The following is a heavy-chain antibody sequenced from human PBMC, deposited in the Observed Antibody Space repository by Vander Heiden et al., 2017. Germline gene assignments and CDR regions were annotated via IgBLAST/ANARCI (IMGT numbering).Heavy chain of an antibody. V-gene: IGHV3-49*05. Sequence: EVQLVESGGGLVKPGRSLRLSCTASGFTFGNYAMSWCRQAPGTGPEWVSVIRSKAYGGTTEYAASVKGRFIISRDDSKNIAYLQMSSLKTEDTAVYYCARLGILSGPTRQPPDYWGQGTLVTVSS. J-gene: IGHJ4*02. CDR1: GFTFGNYA. CDR2: IRSKAYGGTT. D-gene: IGHD3-9*01. CDR3: ARLGILSGPTRQPPDY.